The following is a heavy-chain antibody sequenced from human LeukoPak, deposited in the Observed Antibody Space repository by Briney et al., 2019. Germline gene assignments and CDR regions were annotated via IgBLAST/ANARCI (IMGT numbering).Heavy chain of an antibody. Sequence: GGSLRLSCAASGFTFSSYSMNLGRQAPGKGLGLVSYISSSSTIYYAHSVKGRFTISRDNAKNSLYLQMNRLRAEDTAVYYCARVFFRSGRPERYMDVWGKGTTVTVSS. D-gene: IGHD6-19*01. CDR1: GFTFSSYS. CDR3: ARVFFRSGRPERYMDV. J-gene: IGHJ6*03. V-gene: IGHV3-48*01. CDR2: ISSSSTI.